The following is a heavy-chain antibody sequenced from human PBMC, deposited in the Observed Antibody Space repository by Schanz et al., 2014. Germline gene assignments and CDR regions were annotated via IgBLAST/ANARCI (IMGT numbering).Heavy chain of an antibody. Sequence: QVRLVQSGAEVKKPGASVKVSCKASGYTFIDYSLNWVRQAPGQGLGWMGRINPISADTVYGQQFEGRVTVSREASVSTAYMELSSLTSDDTAVYYCARELGSITPCYVRYDPWGQGTLVTVSS. J-gene: IGHJ5*02. D-gene: IGHD2-2*01. V-gene: IGHV1-2*06. CDR2: INPISADT. CDR1: GYTFIDYS. CDR3: ARELGSITPCYVRYDP.